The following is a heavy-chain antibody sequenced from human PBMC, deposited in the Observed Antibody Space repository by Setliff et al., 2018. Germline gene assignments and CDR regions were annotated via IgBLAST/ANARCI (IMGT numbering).Heavy chain of an antibody. V-gene: IGHV1-2*02. CDR3: ARAPRLEWILPTFDY. Sequence: ASVKVSCKASGFTFTDHYMHWVRQAPGQGLEWMGWMNPTSGNTGYAQNFQGRVTMTTDTPTSTGYMELRSLRYDDTAVYYCARAPRLEWILPTFDYWGQGTPVTVSS. D-gene: IGHD3-3*01. J-gene: IGHJ4*02. CDR2: MNPTSGNT. CDR1: GFTFTDHY.